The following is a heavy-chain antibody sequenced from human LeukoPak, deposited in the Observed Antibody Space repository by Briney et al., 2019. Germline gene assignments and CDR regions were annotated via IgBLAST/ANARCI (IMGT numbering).Heavy chain of an antibody. D-gene: IGHD6-13*01. CDR3: ARSPTIAAAGTGDY. CDR2: INPSGGST. V-gene: IGHV1-46*01. J-gene: IGHJ4*02. CDR1: GYTFTSYY. Sequence: ASLKLSCTASGYTFTSYYMHCVRHAPGQGLEWMGIINPSGGSTSYAHKFQGRVTMTRDTSTSTVYMELSSLRSEDTAVYYCARSPTIAAAGTGDYWGQGTLVTVSS.